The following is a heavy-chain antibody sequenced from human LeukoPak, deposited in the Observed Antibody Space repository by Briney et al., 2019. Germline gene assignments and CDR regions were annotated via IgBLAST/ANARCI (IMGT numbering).Heavy chain of an antibody. CDR2: IYPSDSDT. D-gene: IGHD2-15*01. V-gene: IGHV5-51*01. Sequence: GESLKISCKGSGYSFTTYWIGWVRPMPGKGLEWMGIIYPSDSDTRYSPSFQGQVTISADKSISTAYLQWSSLEASDTAMYYCARYSRDYSDYYFDYWGQGTLVTVSS. J-gene: IGHJ4*02. CDR3: ARYSRDYSDYYFDY. CDR1: GYSFTTYW.